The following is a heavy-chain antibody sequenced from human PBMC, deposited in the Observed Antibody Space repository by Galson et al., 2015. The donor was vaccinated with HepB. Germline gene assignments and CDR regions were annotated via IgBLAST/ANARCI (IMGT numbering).Heavy chain of an antibody. CDR2: INSDGSST. D-gene: IGHD5-12*01. Sequence: SLRLSCAASGFTFSSYWMHWVRQAPGKGLVWVSRINSDGSSTSYADSVKGRFTISRDNAKNTLYLQMNSLRAEDTAVYYCAREAYSGYDFDYWGQGTLVTVSS. V-gene: IGHV3-74*01. CDR3: AREAYSGYDFDY. J-gene: IGHJ4*02. CDR1: GFTFSSYW.